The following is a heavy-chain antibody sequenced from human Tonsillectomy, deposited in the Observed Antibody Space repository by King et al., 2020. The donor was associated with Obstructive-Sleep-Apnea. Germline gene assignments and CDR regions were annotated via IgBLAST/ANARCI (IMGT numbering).Heavy chain of an antibody. CDR3: AKAIFSSTLAGDAFDI. V-gene: IGHV3-33*06. CDR2: IWYDGSNK. CDR1: GFTFSSYG. J-gene: IGHJ3*02. Sequence: QLQLVQSGGGVVQPGRSLRLSCAASGFTFSSYGMHWVRQAPGKGLEWVAVIWYDGSNKYYADSVKGRFTISRDNSKNTLYLQMNSLRAEDTAVYYCAKAIFSSTLAGDAFDIRGQRTMVTVSS. D-gene: IGHD3-3*01.